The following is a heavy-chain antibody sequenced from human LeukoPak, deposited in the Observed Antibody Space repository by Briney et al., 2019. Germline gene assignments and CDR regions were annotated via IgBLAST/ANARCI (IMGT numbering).Heavy chain of an antibody. J-gene: IGHJ3*02. CDR2: IIPIFGTA. CDR1: GGTFSSYA. Sequence: GASVKVSCKASGGTFSSYAISWVRQAPGQGLEWMGGIIPIFGTANYAQKFQGRVTITTDESTSTAYMELSSLRSEDTAVYYCARAYYDSSGYYYEVVRALDIWGQGTMVTVSS. CDR3: ARAYYDSSGYYYEVVRALDI. V-gene: IGHV1-69*05. D-gene: IGHD3-22*01.